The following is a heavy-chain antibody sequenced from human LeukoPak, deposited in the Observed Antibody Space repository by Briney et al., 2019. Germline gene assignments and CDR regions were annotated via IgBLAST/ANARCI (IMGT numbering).Heavy chain of an antibody. D-gene: IGHD2-15*01. CDR1: GFAFSSSA. V-gene: IGHV3-23*01. CDR3: AKQLGYCSDGSCYFPY. CDR2: ISNNGGYT. J-gene: IGHJ4*02. Sequence: GGSLRLSCAASGFAFSSSAMSWVRQAPGKGLEWVSAISNNGGYTYYADSVQGRFTISRDNSKSTLCLQMNSLRAEDTAVYYCAKQLGYCSDGSCYFPYWGQGTLVTVSS.